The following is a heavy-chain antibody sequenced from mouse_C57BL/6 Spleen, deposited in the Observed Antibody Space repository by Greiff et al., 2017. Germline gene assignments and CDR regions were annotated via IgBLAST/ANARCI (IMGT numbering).Heavy chain of an antibody. CDR1: GYTFTSYW. V-gene: IGHV1-64*01. D-gene: IGHD2-4*01. CDR2: IHPNRGST. J-gene: IGHJ2*01. CDR3: ARSGYDYDRRVYFDY. Sequence: QVQLQQPGAELVKPGASVKLSCKASGYTFTSYWMHWVKQRPGQGLEWIGMIHPNRGSTNYNEKFKNKATLTVDKSSSTAYMQLSSLTSEDSAVYYCARSGYDYDRRVYFDYWGQGTTLTVSS.